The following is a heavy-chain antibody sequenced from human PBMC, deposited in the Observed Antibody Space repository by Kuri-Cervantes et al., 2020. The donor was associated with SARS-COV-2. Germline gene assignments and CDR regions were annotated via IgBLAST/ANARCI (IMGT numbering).Heavy chain of an antibody. D-gene: IGHD6-6*01. Sequence: ESLKISCTVSGGSISSSSYYWGWIRQPPGKGLEWIGSIYYSGSTYYNPSLKSRVTISVDTSKNQFSLKLSSVTVADTAVYYCARTQGVAARRGDHNWFDPWGQGTLVTVSS. J-gene: IGHJ5*02. V-gene: IGHV4-39*01. CDR1: GGSISSSSYY. CDR2: IYYSGST. CDR3: ARTQGVAARRGDHNWFDP.